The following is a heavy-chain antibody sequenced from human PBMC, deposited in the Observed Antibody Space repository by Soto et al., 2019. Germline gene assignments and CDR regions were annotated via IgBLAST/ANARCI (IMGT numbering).Heavy chain of an antibody. CDR1: GGTFSTYS. V-gene: IGHV1-69*06. CDR3: ASSSGNNYGVGTNYYFDY. J-gene: IGHJ4*02. Sequence: GASVKVSCKTSGGTFSTYSIVWVRQAPGEGLEWMGGIIPIFGTANYAQKFQDRATITADKSTNTAFMELSSLKSEDTAMYYCASSSGNNYGVGTNYYFDYWGQGTLVTVSS. CDR2: IIPIFGTA. D-gene: IGHD1-26*01.